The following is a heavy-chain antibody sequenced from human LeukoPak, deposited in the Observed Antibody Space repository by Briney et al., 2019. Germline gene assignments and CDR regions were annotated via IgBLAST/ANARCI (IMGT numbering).Heavy chain of an antibody. CDR3: ARDNTAMVPYDAFDI. Sequence: ASVKVSRKASGYTFTSYYMHWVRQAPGQGLEWMGIINPSGGSTSYAQKFQGRVTMTRDTSTSTVYMELSSLRSEDTAVYYCARDNTAMVPYDAFDIWGQGTMVTVSS. J-gene: IGHJ3*02. D-gene: IGHD5-18*01. CDR2: INPSGGST. V-gene: IGHV1-46*01. CDR1: GYTFTSYY.